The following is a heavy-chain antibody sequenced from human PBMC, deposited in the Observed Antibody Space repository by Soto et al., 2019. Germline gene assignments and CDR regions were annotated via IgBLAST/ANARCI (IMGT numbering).Heavy chain of an antibody. J-gene: IGHJ6*02. D-gene: IGHD3-3*01. V-gene: IGHV4-34*01. Sequence: SETLSLTCAVYGGSFSSYYWSWIRQPPGKGLEWIGEINHSGSTNYNPSLKSRVTISVDTSKNQFSLKLSSVTAADTAVYYCALAPITIFGVVDYYYYGMDVWGQGTTVTVSS. CDR3: ALAPITIFGVVDYYYYGMDV. CDR2: INHSGST. CDR1: GGSFSSYY.